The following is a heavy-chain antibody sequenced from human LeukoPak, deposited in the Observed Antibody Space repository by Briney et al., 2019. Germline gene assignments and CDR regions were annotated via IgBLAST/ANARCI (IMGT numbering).Heavy chain of an antibody. CDR3: ATYCSSTTCPGY. CDR1: GFTFSSYS. CDR2: ISWNSGSI. Sequence: GGSLRLSCAASGFTFSSYSMNWVRQAPGKGLEWVSGISWNSGSIGYADSVKGRFTISRDNSKNTLYLQMNSPRAEDTAVYYCATYCSSTTCPGYWGQGTLVTVSS. D-gene: IGHD2-2*01. V-gene: IGHV3-23*01. J-gene: IGHJ4*02.